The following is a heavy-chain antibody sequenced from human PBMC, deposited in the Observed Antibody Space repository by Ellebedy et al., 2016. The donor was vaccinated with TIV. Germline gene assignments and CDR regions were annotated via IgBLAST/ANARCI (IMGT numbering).Heavy chain of an antibody. V-gene: IGHV4-39*07. CDR1: GASISSSSSY. CDR3: ARFKFIDVVSSWYNLGYFDL. Sequence: SETLSLTXTVSGASISSSSSYWGWIRQLPGKGLEWIGAINHSGSTNYNPSLKSRVTISEDTSKNQFSLKLSSVTAADTAVYYCARFKFIDVVSSWYNLGYFDLWGRGTLVTVYS. D-gene: IGHD6-13*01. CDR2: INHSGST. J-gene: IGHJ2*01.